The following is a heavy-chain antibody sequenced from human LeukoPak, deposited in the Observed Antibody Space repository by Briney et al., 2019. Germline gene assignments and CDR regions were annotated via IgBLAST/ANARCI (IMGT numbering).Heavy chain of an antibody. V-gene: IGHV3-23*01. CDR2: ISGSGGST. Sequence: PGGSLRPSCAASGFTFSSYAMSWVRQAPRKGLEWVSAISGSGGSTYYADSVKGRFTNSRDNSKNPLYLQMNSLRAEDTAVYYCAKDLAPYVVVPAATDYWGQGTLVTVSS. D-gene: IGHD2-2*01. CDR1: GFTFSSYA. J-gene: IGHJ4*02. CDR3: AKDLAPYVVVPAATDY.